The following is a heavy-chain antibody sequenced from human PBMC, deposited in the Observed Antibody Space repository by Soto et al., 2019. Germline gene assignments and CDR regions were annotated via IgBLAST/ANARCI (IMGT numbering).Heavy chain of an antibody. CDR1: GGTFSSYA. V-gene: IGHV1-69*13. CDR3: ARGVAAAGTGYYYYGMDV. J-gene: IGHJ6*02. CDR2: IIPIFGTA. D-gene: IGHD6-13*01. Sequence: SVKVSCKASGGTFSSYAISWVRRAPGQGLEWMGGIIPIFGTANYAQKFQGRVTITADESTSTAYMELSSLRSEDTAVYYCARGVAAAGTGYYYYGMDVWGQGTTVTVSS.